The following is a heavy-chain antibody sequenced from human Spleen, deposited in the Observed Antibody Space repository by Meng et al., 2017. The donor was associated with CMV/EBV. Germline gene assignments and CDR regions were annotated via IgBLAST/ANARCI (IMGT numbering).Heavy chain of an antibody. CDR3: ARVDNGYDLPFDY. CDR2: ISYDGTNK. V-gene: IGHV3-30*19. CDR1: GFTFRSYG. J-gene: IGHJ4*02. D-gene: IGHD5-12*01. Sequence: ASGFTFRSYGIHWVRQAPGKGLEWVALISYDGTNKYYADSVKGRFIISRDNSKNTLYLQMNSLRPEDMAVYYCARVDNGYDLPFDYWGQGTLVTVSS.